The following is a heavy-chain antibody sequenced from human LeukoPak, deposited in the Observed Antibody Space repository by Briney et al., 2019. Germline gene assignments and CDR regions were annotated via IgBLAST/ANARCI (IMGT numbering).Heavy chain of an antibody. CDR2: INHSGST. CDR3: ARGRYRVVGSSRRYKAFDI. D-gene: IGHD1-26*01. CDR1: GGSFRGYY. V-gene: IGHV4-34*01. J-gene: IGHJ3*02. Sequence: SETLSLTCAVYGGSFRGYYWSWIRQPPGKGLGWIGEINHSGSTNYNPSLKSRVTISVATSKNKFSLKLSSVTAADTAVYYRARGRYRVVGSSRRYKAFDIWGQGTMVTVSS.